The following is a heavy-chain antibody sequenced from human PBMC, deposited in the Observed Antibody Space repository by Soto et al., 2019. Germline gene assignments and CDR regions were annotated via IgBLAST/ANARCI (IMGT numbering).Heavy chain of an antibody. Sequence: EVQLVESGGGLVQPGGSLRLSCAASGFTVSTDWMYWVRQAPGKGLEWVSVIRGGGDTYYADSVDGRFTISRDNSKNTVYLQMNSLRAEDTAVYYCVRENDDYGMDLWGKGTTVTVSS. CDR1: GFTVSTDW. V-gene: IGHV3-66*01. J-gene: IGHJ6*04. CDR3: VRENDDYGMDL. CDR2: IRGGGDT.